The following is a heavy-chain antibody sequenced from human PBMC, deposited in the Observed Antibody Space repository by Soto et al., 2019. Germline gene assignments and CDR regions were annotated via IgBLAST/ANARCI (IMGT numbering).Heavy chain of an antibody. CDR3: AQGITMIVVVIGAFDP. CDR2: ISGSGGST. V-gene: IGHV3-23*01. Sequence: WGSLRVSCASSVFTFSIYAMSWVRQAPGKGLEWVSAISGSGGSTYYADSVKGRFTISRDNSKNTLYLQMNSLRAEDTAVYYCAQGITMIVVVIGAFDPWGQGTLVTVSS. CDR1: VFTFSIYA. D-gene: IGHD3-22*01. J-gene: IGHJ5*02.